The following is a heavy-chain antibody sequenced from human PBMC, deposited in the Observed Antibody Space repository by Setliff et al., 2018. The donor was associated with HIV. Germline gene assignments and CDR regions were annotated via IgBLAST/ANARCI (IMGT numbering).Heavy chain of an antibody. D-gene: IGHD6-13*01. CDR3: ASSWSRVPYYGMDV. CDR1: GYTFTNYA. J-gene: IGHJ6*02. Sequence: ASVKVSCKASGYTFTNYALYWVRQAPGQRPEYMGYIHTDSGKTYFSQKFQGRVTLTRDTSASTAYMELSSLRSDDTAVYYRASSWSRVPYYGMDVWGQGTTVTVSS. V-gene: IGHV1-3*04. CDR2: IHTDSGKT.